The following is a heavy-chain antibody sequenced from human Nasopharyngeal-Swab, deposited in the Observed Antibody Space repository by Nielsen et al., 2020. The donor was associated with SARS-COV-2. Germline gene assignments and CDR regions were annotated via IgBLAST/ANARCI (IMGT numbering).Heavy chain of an antibody. CDR3: ARRYSSSSGALPDY. CDR2: IKQDGSEK. CDR1: GFTFSSYW. V-gene: IGHV3-7*01. J-gene: IGHJ4*02. Sequence: GESLKISCAASGFTFSSYWMSWVRQAPGKGLEWVANIKQDGSEKYYVDSVKGRFTISRDNAKNSLYLQMNSLRAEDTAVYYCARRYSSSSGALPDYWGQGTLVTVSS. D-gene: IGHD6-6*01.